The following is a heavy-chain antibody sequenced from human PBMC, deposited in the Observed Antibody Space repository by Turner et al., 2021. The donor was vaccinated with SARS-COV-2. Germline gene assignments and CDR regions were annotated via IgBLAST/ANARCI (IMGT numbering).Heavy chain of an antibody. V-gene: IGHV3-30*03. CDR2: ISYDGSNK. CDR1: GFTFSNYG. CDR3: ARGVTVAGITPFGY. J-gene: IGHJ4*02. D-gene: IGHD6-19*01. Sequence: QVQLVESGGGVVQPGRSLRLSCAASGFTFSNYGMHWVRQAPGKGLEWVAVISYDGSNKHYADSVKGRFTISRDNSKNTLYLQMNSLRAEDTAVYYCARGVTVAGITPFGYWGQGTLVTVSS.